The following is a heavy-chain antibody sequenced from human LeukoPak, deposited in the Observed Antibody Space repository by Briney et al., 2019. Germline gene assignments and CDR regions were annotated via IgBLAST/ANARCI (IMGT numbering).Heavy chain of an antibody. V-gene: IGHV3-33*01. CDR3: ARDGYYDFWSGYRNPDYYYYGMDV. Sequence: GRSLRLSCAASGFTFSSYGMHWVRQAPGKGLEWVAVIWYDGSNKYYADSVKGRSTISRDNSKNTLYLQMNSLRAEDTAVYYCARDGYYDFWSGYRNPDYYYYGMDVWGQGTTVTVSS. D-gene: IGHD3-3*01. CDR1: GFTFSSYG. J-gene: IGHJ6*02. CDR2: IWYDGSNK.